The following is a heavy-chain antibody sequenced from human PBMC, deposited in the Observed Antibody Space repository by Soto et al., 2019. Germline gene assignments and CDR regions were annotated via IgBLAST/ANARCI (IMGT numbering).Heavy chain of an antibody. CDR3: AKDKASTVYAFDY. CDR1: GFTFSSYA. J-gene: IGHJ4*02. D-gene: IGHD4-17*01. Sequence: EVQLLESGGGLVQPGGSLRLSCAASGFTFSSYAMSWVRQAPGKGLEWVSAISGSGGSTYYADSMKGRFTISRDNSKNTLYLQMNSLRAEDTAVYYCAKDKASTVYAFDYWGQGTLVTVSS. V-gene: IGHV3-23*01. CDR2: ISGSGGST.